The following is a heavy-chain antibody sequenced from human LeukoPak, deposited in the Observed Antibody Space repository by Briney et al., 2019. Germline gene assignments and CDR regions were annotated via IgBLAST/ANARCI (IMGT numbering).Heavy chain of an antibody. CDR2: INHSGST. CDR3: ARGQEQQLFYFDY. Sequence: PSETLSLTCAVYGGSFSGYYWSWIRQPPGKGLEWIGEINHSGSTNYNPSLKSRVTISVDTSKNRFSLKLSSVTAADTAVYYCARGQEQQLFYFDYWGQGTLVTVSS. CDR1: GGSFSGYY. V-gene: IGHV4-34*01. J-gene: IGHJ4*02. D-gene: IGHD6-13*01.